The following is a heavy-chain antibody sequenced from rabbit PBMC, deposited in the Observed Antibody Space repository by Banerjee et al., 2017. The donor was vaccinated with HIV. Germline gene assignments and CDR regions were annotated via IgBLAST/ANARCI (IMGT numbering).Heavy chain of an antibody. J-gene: IGHJ4*01. V-gene: IGHV1S40*01. D-gene: IGHD6-1*01. CDR2: IYTSSGSP. CDR1: GFSFSSDYW. CDR3: ARVDSGYDYACDL. Sequence: QSLEESGGDLVRPGASLTLTCTASGFSFSSDYWICWVRQAPGKGLEWIGCIYTSSGSPYYAGRAKGRFPISKTSSTTVTLQMTSLTAADTATYFCARVDSGYDYACDLWGPGTLVTVS.